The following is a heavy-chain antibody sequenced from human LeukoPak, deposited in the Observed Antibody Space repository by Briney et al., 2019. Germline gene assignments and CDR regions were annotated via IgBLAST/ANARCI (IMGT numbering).Heavy chain of an antibody. J-gene: IGHJ4*02. Sequence: SETLSLTCAVYGGSFSGYYWSWIRQPPGKGLEWIGEINHSGSTNYNPSLKSRVTISVDTSKNQFSLKLSSVTAADTAVYYCARGEWGDYDILTGYSAYYFDYWGQGTLVTVSS. CDR3: ARGEWGDYDILTGYSAYYFDY. CDR1: GGSFSGYY. D-gene: IGHD3-9*01. V-gene: IGHV4-34*01. CDR2: INHSGST.